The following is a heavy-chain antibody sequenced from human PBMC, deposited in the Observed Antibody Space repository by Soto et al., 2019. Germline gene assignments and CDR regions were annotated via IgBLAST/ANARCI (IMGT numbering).Heavy chain of an antibody. J-gene: IGHJ2*01. CDR2: ISGKGDNT. CDR3: AFFFRAEDGIRGSVPVSAFLLTRSTDL. V-gene: IGHV3-23*01. D-gene: IGHD3-3*01. Sequence: PGKGLEWVSSISGKGDNTYYADSVKGRFTIARDNSKNTLLLQMNRLRAEDTAVYYCAFFFRAEDGIRGSVPVSAFLLTRSTDL.